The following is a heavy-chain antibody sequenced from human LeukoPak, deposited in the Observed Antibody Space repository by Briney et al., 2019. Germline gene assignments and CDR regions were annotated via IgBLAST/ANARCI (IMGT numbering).Heavy chain of an antibody. V-gene: IGHV1-69*06. Sequence: PGASVKVSCKASGGTFSNYAIIWVRQAPGQGLEWMGGIIPIFDTAKYAQKFQGRVTFTADKSTSTAYMELSSLRSEDTAVYYCARDLSIALRRNWFDPWGQGTLVTVSS. CDR1: GGTFSNYA. CDR2: IIPIFDTA. D-gene: IGHD6-6*01. J-gene: IGHJ5*02. CDR3: ARDLSIALRRNWFDP.